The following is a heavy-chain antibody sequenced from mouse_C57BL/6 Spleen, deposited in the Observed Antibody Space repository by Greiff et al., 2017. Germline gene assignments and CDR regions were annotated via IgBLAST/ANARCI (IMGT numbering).Heavy chain of an antibody. D-gene: IGHD1-1*01. Sequence: QVQLQQPGAELVKPGASVKLSCKASGYTFTSYWMHWVKQRPGRGLEWIGDIYPGSGSTNYNEKFKSKATLTVDTSSSTAYMQLSSLTSEDSAVYYCAREGAPYYYGSRGYAMDYWGQGTSVTVSS. CDR1: GYTFTSYW. CDR3: AREGAPYYYGSRGYAMDY. V-gene: IGHV1-55*01. J-gene: IGHJ4*01. CDR2: IYPGSGST.